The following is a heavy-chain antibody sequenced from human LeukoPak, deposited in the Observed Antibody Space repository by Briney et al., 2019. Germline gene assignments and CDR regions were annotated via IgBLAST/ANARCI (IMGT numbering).Heavy chain of an antibody. J-gene: IGHJ5*02. CDR2: INHSGST. V-gene: IGHV4-34*01. CDR3: ARWFKGVPAANRFDP. D-gene: IGHD2-2*01. CDR1: GGSFSGYY. Sequence: SETLSLTCAVYGGSFSGYYWSWIRQPPGKGLEWIGEINHSGSTNYNPSLKSRVTISVDTSKNQFSLKLSSVTAADTAVYYCARWFKGVPAANRFDPWGQGTLVTVSS.